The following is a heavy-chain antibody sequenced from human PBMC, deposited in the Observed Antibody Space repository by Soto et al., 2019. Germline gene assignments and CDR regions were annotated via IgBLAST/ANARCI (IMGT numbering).Heavy chain of an antibody. Sequence: DVQLLKSGGGLVQRGGSLRLSCAASGFTFSTYGMTWVRQAPGKGLEWVSYGGSGGSTYYADSVKGRFTISTDNSKNTRYLKMNSLRAEDTAVYYCVKFRVRAYHYYYMDVWGNGTTVTVSS. CDR1: GFTFSTYG. V-gene: IGHV3-23*01. J-gene: IGHJ6*03. CDR2: GGSGGST. CDR3: VKFRVRAYHYYYMDV.